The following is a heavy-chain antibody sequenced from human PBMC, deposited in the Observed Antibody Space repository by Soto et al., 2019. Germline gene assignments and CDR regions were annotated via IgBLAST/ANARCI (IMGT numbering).Heavy chain of an antibody. J-gene: IGHJ4*02. CDR1: GFTVSSNY. CDR2: IYSDGST. Sequence: EVQLVESGGGLIQPGGSLRLSCAASGFTVSSNYMSWVRQAPGKGLEWVSVIYSDGSTHYADSVKGRFTISRDNSKNTQYLQMNSLRAEDTAVYYCARNSYDSGGGFDYWGQGTLVTVSS. CDR3: ARNSYDSGGGFDY. D-gene: IGHD3-22*01. V-gene: IGHV3-53*01.